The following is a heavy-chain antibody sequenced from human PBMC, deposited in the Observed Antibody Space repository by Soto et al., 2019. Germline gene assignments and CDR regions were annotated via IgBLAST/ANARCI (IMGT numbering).Heavy chain of an antibody. V-gene: IGHV3-23*01. J-gene: IGHJ6*03. Sequence: GGSLRLSCAASGFTFSSYAMSWVRQAPGKGLEWVSAISGSGGSTYYADSVKGRFTISRDNSKNTLYLQMNSLRAEDTAVYYCAKDTVATMFYYYYYMDVWGKGTTVTVSS. CDR2: ISGSGGST. CDR3: AKDTVATMFYYYYYMDV. CDR1: GFTFSSYA. D-gene: IGHD5-12*01.